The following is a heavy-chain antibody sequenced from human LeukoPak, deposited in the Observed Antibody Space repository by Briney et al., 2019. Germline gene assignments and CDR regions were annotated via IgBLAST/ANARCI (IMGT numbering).Heavy chain of an antibody. V-gene: IGHV1-8*01. J-gene: IGHJ5*02. Sequence: ASVKVSCKASGYTFTTYDITWVRQATGQGLEWMGWMNPNSGDTAYAQTFQGRVTMTTDTSTSTAYMELRSLRSDDTAVYYCAVGYCSGGSCYSIFDWFDPWGQGTLVTVSS. CDR2: MNPNSGDT. CDR1: GYTFTTYD. D-gene: IGHD2-15*01. CDR3: AVGYCSGGSCYSIFDWFDP.